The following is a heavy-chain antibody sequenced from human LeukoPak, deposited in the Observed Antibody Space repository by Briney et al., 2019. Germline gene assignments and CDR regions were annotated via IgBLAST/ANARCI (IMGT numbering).Heavy chain of an antibody. CDR3: AKDQMAIFGVGPNTNWFDP. Sequence: PGGSLRLSCAASGFTFSSYAMSWVRQAPGKGLEWVSGISGSGGTTYYADSVKGRFTISRDSSKNTLYLRMNSLRAEDTAVYYCAKDQMAIFGVGPNTNWFDPWGQGTLVTVSS. CDR1: GFTFSSYA. J-gene: IGHJ5*02. CDR2: ISGSGGTT. D-gene: IGHD3-3*01. V-gene: IGHV3-23*01.